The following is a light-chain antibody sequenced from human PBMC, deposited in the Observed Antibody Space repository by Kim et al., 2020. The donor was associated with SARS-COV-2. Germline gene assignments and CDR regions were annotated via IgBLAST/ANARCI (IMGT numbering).Light chain of an antibody. CDR3: SSRSRDSSGHL. CDR1: SLRSYY. J-gene: IGLJ2*01. CDR2: GKN. Sequence: SSELTQDPAVSVALGQTIRITCQGDSLRSYYASWYPQKPGQATVLVIYGKNNRPSGIPDRFSGSSSGNTASLTITGTQAEDEADYYCSSRSRDSSGHLFGGGTQLTVL. V-gene: IGLV3-19*01.